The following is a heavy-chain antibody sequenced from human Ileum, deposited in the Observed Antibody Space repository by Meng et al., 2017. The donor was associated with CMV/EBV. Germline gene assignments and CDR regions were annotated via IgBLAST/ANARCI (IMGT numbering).Heavy chain of an antibody. V-gene: IGHV4-59*01. CDR1: GGSISSYY. CDR3: AYSSAYYYFDY. J-gene: IGHJ4*02. Sequence: AGSLTLSCTVSGGSISSYYWSWIRQPAGKGLEWIGYICYSGSTNYNPSLRSRVTISVDTSKTQFSLKLSSVTAADTAGYYCAYSSAYYYFDYWGQGTMVTVSS. D-gene: IGHD3-22*01. CDR2: ICYSGST.